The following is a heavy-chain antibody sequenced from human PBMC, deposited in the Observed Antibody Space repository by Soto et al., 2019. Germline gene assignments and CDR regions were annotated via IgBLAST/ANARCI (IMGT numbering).Heavy chain of an antibody. CDR1: GFTLSDYY. J-gene: IGHJ6*03. D-gene: IGHD6-19*01. V-gene: IGHV3-11*01. CDR2: ISSSATII. Sequence: QVQLVESGGGLVKPGGSLRLSCEASGFTLSDYYMTWIRQAPGKGLEWISYISSSATIIYYADSVKGRFTISRVNAKTSLYLQMSSLRADDTAVYYCARAVKQWLVGGDYYYYYMDVWGKGTTVTVSS. CDR3: ARAVKQWLVGGDYYYYYMDV.